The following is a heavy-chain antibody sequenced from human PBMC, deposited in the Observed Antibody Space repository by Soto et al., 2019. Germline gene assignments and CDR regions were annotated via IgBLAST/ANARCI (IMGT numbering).Heavy chain of an antibody. Sequence: SVKVSCKASGGTFSSYAISWVRQAPGQGLEWMGGIIPIFGTANYAQKFQGRVTITADESTSTAYMELSSLRSEDTAVYYCARPRPTTAVAPFNYYYYGMDVWGQGTTVTVPS. CDR3: ARPRPTTAVAPFNYYYYGMDV. J-gene: IGHJ6*02. V-gene: IGHV1-69*13. CDR1: GGTFSSYA. D-gene: IGHD6-19*01. CDR2: IIPIFGTA.